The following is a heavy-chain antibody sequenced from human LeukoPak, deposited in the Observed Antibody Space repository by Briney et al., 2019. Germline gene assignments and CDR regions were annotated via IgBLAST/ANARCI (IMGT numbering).Heavy chain of an antibody. CDR1: GGSISSYY. CDR2: IYYSGST. Sequence: KPSETLSLTCTVSGGSISSYYWSWIRQPPGKGLEWIGYIYYSGSTNYNPSVKSRVAMSVDTSKKQFSLKLSSLTAADTAVYYRARGGTAVIAPYAFDIWGQGTMVTVSS. CDR3: ARGGTAVIAPYAFDI. D-gene: IGHD4-23*01. V-gene: IGHV4-59*01. J-gene: IGHJ3*02.